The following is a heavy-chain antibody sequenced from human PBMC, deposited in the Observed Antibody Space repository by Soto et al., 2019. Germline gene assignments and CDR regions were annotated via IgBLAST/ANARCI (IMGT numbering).Heavy chain of an antibody. D-gene: IGHD4-4*01. CDR1: GFTFTSSA. CDR3: AADHSHYYYYGMDV. V-gene: IGHV1-58*01. CDR2: IVVGSGNT. J-gene: IGHJ6*02. Sequence: ASVKVSCKASGFTFTSSAVQWVRQARGQRLEWIGWIVVGSGNTNYAQKFQERVTITRDMSTSTAYMELGSLRSEDTAVYYCAADHSHYYYYGMDVWGQGTRVTLSS.